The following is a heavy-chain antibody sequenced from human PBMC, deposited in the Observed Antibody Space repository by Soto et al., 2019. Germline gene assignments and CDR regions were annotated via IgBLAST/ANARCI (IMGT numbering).Heavy chain of an antibody. CDR3: TAVPYVST. D-gene: IGHD3-10*01. CDR1: GFTFSDAW. V-gene: IGHV3-15*01. Sequence: AQLVESGGGLVKPGGSLRLSCAGSGFTFSDAWMGWVRQAPGKGLEWLSRIKSKSDDETTDYAAPVKGRFTISRDDSNNTLYLQMDSLKTEDTAVYFCTAVPYVSTWGKGTTVAVSS. J-gene: IGHJ6*04. CDR2: IKSKSDDETT.